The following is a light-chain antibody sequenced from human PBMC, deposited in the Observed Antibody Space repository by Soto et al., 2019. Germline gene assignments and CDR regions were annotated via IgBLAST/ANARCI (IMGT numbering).Light chain of an antibody. CDR1: SSNIGSNT. V-gene: IGLV1-44*01. J-gene: IGLJ2*01. CDR3: AAWDDSLNGPV. CDR2: SNN. Sequence: QSVLTQPPSASGTPGQRVTISCSGSSSNIGSNTVHWYQQLPGTAPKLLIYSNNQRPSGVPDRFYGSKSGTSASLAISGFQSEDEADYYCAAWDDSLNGPVFGGGTELTVL.